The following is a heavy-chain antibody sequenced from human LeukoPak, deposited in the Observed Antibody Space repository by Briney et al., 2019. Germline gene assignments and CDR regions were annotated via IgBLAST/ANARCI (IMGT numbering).Heavy chain of an antibody. J-gene: IGHJ4*02. Sequence: SETLSLTCTVSGGSISSNNYYWAWIRQPPGKGLEWIGSIYYSGSTYNNRSLKSRVTISVDTTKNQFSLKLTSVTAADTAVYYCASSPSGYWWNFDCWGQGTLVTVSS. CDR1: GGSISSNNYY. D-gene: IGHD3-22*01. CDR2: IYYSGST. V-gene: IGHV4-39*01. CDR3: ASSPSGYWWNFDC.